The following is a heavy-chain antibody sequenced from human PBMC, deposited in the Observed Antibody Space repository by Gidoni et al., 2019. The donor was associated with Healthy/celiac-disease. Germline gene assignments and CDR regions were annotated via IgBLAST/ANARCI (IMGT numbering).Heavy chain of an antibody. CDR3: ARGGIVLMVYAITPLVY. CDR2: INQSGST. V-gene: IGHV4-34*01. CDR1: GGSFSGYY. D-gene: IGHD2-8*01. Sequence: QVQLQQWGAGLLKPSETLSITCAVYGGSFSGYYWSWIRQPPGKGLEWIGEINQSGSTNYNPSLKSRVTISVDTSKNQCSLKLSSVTAADTAVYYCARGGIVLMVYAITPLVYWGQGTLVTVSA. J-gene: IGHJ4*02.